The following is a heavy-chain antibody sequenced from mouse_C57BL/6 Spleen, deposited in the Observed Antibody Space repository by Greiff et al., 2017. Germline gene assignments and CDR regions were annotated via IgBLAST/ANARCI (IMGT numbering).Heavy chain of an antibody. D-gene: IGHD1-1*01. Sequence: QVQLQQSGAELARPGASVKLSCKASGYTFTSYGISWVKQRTGQGLEWIGEIYPRSGNTYYNEKFKGKATLTADKSSSTAYMELRSLTSEDSAVYFCAHYGSYFDYWGQGTTLTVSS. CDR2: IYPRSGNT. CDR1: GYTFTSYG. V-gene: IGHV1-81*01. CDR3: AHYGSYFDY. J-gene: IGHJ2*01.